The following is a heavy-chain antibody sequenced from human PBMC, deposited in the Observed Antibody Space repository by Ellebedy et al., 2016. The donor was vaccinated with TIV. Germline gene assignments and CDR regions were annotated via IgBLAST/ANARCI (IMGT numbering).Heavy chain of an antibody. D-gene: IGHD3-22*01. V-gene: IGHV3-23*01. CDR2: ISSSGGST. J-gene: IGHJ4*02. CDR3: ARDWTSWIVVAPSY. Sequence: PGGSLRLSCAASGFTFSSYSMSWVRQPPGKGLEWVSDISSSGGSTYYADSVKGRFTISRDNSKNTLYLQMNSLRAEDTAVYYCARDWTSWIVVAPSYWGQGTLVTVSS. CDR1: GFTFSSYS.